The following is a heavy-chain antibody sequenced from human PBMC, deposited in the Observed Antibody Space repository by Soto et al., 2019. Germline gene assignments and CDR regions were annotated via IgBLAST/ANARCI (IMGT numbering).Heavy chain of an antibody. J-gene: IGHJ6*02. CDR1: GFTFSSYG. D-gene: IGHD6-13*01. Sequence: HPXVSLTLAFAACGFTFSSYGMHWVRQAPGKGLEWVAVIWYDGSNKYYADSVKGRFTISRDNSKNTLYLQMNSLRAEDTAVYYCARDITTSDSSSWRAYYYYGMDVWGQGTTVTVSS. V-gene: IGHV3-33*01. CDR3: ARDITTSDSSSWRAYYYYGMDV. CDR2: IWYDGSNK.